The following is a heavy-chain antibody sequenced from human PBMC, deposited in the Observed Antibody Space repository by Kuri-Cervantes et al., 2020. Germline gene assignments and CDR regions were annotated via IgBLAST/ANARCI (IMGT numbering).Heavy chain of an antibody. CDR3: ARDRGTSGPPGYFQH. J-gene: IGHJ1*01. D-gene: IGHD2-2*01. CDR1: GYTSTGYY. CDR2: INPNSGDT. V-gene: IGHV1-2*06. Sequence: ASVKVSCKASGYTSTGYYLYWVRQAPGQGLEWMGQINPNSGDTEFPQKFQGRVTMTRDTSISTAYMELSSLRPDDTAVYYCARDRGTSGPPGYFQHWGQGTLVTVSS.